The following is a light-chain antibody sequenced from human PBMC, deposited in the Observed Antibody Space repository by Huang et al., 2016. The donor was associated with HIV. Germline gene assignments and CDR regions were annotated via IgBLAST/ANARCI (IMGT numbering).Light chain of an antibody. V-gene: IGKV3-15*01. J-gene: IGKJ2*01. CDR1: PSVSSN. CDR3: QQYNNWPPYT. Sequence: EIVMTQSPATLSVSPGERATLSCRASPSVSSNLAWYQQKPGQAPRLLIYGASTRATAIPARFSGSGSGTEFTLTISSLQSEDFAVYYCQQYNNWPPYTFGQGTKLEIK. CDR2: GAS.